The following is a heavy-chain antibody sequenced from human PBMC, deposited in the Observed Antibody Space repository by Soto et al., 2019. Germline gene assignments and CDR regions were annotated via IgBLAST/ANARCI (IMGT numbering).Heavy chain of an antibody. J-gene: IGHJ4*02. CDR1: GGSFSGYY. V-gene: IGHV4-34*01. CDR3: VRALAAVQE. Sequence: PSETLSLTCAVYGGSFSGYYWSCIRQPPGKGLEWIGEITRSGSTNYNPSLKSRVTISVDTSKQQFSLSLTSVTAADTAVYFCVRALAAVQEWGQGTMVTVSS. D-gene: IGHD6-13*01. CDR2: ITRSGST.